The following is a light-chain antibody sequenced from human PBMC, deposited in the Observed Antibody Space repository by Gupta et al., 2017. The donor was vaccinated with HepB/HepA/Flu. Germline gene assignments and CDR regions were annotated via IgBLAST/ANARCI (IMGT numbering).Light chain of an antibody. CDR1: SNNVGNQG. V-gene: IGLV10-54*04. CDR3: SAWDSSLSAQV. Sequence: QAGLTQPTSVSKSLRNHATPTCTGNSNNVGNQGAAWRQKHQGHPPKLLSYKNNNRPSGISERFSASRSGNTASLTITGLQPEDEADYYCSAWDSSLSAQVFGGGTKLTVL. CDR2: KNN. J-gene: IGLJ2*01.